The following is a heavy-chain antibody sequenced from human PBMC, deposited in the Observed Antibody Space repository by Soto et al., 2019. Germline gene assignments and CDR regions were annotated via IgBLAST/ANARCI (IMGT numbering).Heavy chain of an antibody. Sequence: PSETLSLTCAVYGGSFSGYYWSWIRQPPGKGLEWIGEINHSGSTNYNPSLKSRVTISVDTSKNQFSLKLSSVTAADTAVYYCARTRVTMVRGVIINYYYYGMDVWGQGTTVTVSS. D-gene: IGHD3-10*01. CDR3: ARTRVTMVRGVIINYYYYGMDV. CDR1: GGSFSGYY. CDR2: INHSGST. V-gene: IGHV4-34*01. J-gene: IGHJ6*02.